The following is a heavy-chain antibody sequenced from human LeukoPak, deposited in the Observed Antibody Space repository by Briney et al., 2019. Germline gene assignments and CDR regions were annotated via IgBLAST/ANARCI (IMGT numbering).Heavy chain of an antibody. CDR1: GYTFTNYG. Sequence: ASVKVSCKASGYTFTNYGVTWVRQAPGQGLQWMGWISAYNGSTNYAQKFQGRISMTIDTSTTTAYMELRSLRSDDTAIYYCARVRSYGDYSDYWGQGTLVTVSS. V-gene: IGHV1-18*04. J-gene: IGHJ4*02. CDR2: ISAYNGST. D-gene: IGHD4-17*01. CDR3: ARVRSYGDYSDY.